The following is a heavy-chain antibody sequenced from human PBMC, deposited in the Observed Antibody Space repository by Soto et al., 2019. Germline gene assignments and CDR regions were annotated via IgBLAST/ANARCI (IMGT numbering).Heavy chain of an antibody. CDR1: GSTFTSSA. D-gene: IGHD6-6*01. V-gene: IGHV1-58*02. Sequence: SVKVSCKASGSTFTSSAMQWVRQARGQRLEWIGWIVVGSGNTNYAQKFQERVTITRDMSTSTAYMELSSLGSEDTAVYYCAADQSIAALNWFDPWGQGTLVNVS. CDR2: IVVGSGNT. J-gene: IGHJ5*02. CDR3: AADQSIAALNWFDP.